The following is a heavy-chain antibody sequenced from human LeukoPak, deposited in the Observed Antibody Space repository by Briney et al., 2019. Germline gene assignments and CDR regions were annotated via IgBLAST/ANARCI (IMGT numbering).Heavy chain of an antibody. J-gene: IGHJ6*02. CDR1: GFTFSRYW. D-gene: IGHD3-10*01. V-gene: IGHV3-74*01. CDR3: ATPTPYGSGSQYGMDV. Sequence: GGSLRLSCAASGFTFSRYWMHWVRQAPGKGLVWVSRIDGDGSSISYADSVKGRFTSSRDNAKNTLYLQMNSLRAEDTAVYCCATPTPYGSGSQYGMDVWGQGTTVTVSS. CDR2: IDGDGSSI.